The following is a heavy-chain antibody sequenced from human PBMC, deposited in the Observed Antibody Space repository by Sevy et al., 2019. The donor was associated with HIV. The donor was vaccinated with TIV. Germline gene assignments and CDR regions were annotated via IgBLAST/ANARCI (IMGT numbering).Heavy chain of an antibody. CDR3: ARVVVAGYCSSTSCDNWFDP. J-gene: IGHJ5*02. V-gene: IGHV4-61*01. CDR2: IYYSGST. D-gene: IGHD2-2*01. Sequence: SETLSLTCTVSGGSVSSGSYYWSWIRQPPGKGLEWIGYIYYSGSTNYNPSLKSRVTISVDTSKNQFSLKLSSVTAAETAVYYCARVVVAGYCSSTSCDNWFDPWGQGTLVTVSS. CDR1: GGSVSSGSYY.